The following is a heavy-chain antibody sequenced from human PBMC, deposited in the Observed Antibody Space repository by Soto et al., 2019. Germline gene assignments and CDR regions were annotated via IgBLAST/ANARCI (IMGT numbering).Heavy chain of an antibody. CDR2: IRNRANGYSS. CDR1: GFSFRDHY. Sequence: GGSLRLSCAASGFSFRDHYMDWVRQAPGKGLEWVGRIRNRANGYSSEYAASVKGRFTISRDDSESSLYLQMNTLKTEDTAIYYCTVYGGYYDGSPKYWGQGTLVTVSS. J-gene: IGHJ4*02. CDR3: TVYGGYYDGSPKY. V-gene: IGHV3-72*01. D-gene: IGHD3-16*01.